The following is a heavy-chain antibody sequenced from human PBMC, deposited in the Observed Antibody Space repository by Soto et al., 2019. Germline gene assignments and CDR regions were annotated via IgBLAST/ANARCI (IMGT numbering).Heavy chain of an antibody. J-gene: IGHJ6*02. CDR3: SRDPTVHYYGMGV. V-gene: IGHV4-31*03. CDR2: IYYSGST. CDR1: GGSISSGGYY. Sequence: QVQLQESGPGLVKPSQTLSLTCTVSGGSISSGGYYWSWIRQHPGKGLEWIGYIYYSGSTYYNPSLKRRVNISGETSNNQFSLKLSSVTAADTAVYYCSRDPTVHYYGMGVWGQGPTVTGYS. D-gene: IGHD1-1*01.